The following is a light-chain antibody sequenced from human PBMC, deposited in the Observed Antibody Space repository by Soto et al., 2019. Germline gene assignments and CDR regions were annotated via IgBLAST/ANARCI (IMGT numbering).Light chain of an antibody. CDR1: SSDVGTYNL. J-gene: IGLJ1*01. Sequence: QSVLTQPASVSGSPGQSITISCTGTSSDVGTYNLVSWYQQYPGKAPKLILYEVNKRPSGVSNRFSGSKSGNSAPLTISGLQAEDETVYYCCSYAGGSALYVFGTGTKVTVL. CDR3: CSYAGGSALYV. V-gene: IGLV2-23*02. CDR2: EVN.